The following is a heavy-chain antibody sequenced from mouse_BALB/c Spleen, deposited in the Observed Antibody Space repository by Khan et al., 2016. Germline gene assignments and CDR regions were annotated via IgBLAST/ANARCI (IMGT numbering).Heavy chain of an antibody. CDR3: ASDYSGSSFFDY. CDR1: GSSITSDYA. CDR2: IIYSGST. Sequence: EVQLLETGPGLVKPSQSLSLTCTVSGSSITSDYAWNWIRQFPGNKLEWMGYIIYSGSTSYNPSLKSRISITRDTSKNQFFLQLNSVTTEDTATXYCASDYSGSSFFDYWGQGTTLTVSS. V-gene: IGHV3-2*02. D-gene: IGHD1-1*01. J-gene: IGHJ2*01.